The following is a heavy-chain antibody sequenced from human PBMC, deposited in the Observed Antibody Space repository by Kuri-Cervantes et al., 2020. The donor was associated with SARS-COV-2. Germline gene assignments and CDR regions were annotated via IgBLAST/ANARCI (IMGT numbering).Heavy chain of an antibody. J-gene: IGHJ4*02. CDR3: AGDSNTGVDFDY. Sequence: GESLKISCAASGFTFSDYYMSWIRQAPGKGLEWVSYISSSGSTIYYADSVKGRFTISRDNAKNSLYLQMNSLRAEDTAVYYCAGDSNTGVDFDYWGQGTLVTVSS. CDR1: GFTFSDYY. CDR2: ISSSGSTI. V-gene: IGHV3-11*01. D-gene: IGHD1-14*01.